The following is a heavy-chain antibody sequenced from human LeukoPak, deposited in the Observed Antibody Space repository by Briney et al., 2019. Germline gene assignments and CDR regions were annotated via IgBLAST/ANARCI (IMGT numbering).Heavy chain of an antibody. CDR3: ARGRVTRTVVVRGPVDY. V-gene: IGHV4-31*03. CDR1: GGSISSGGYY. J-gene: IGHJ4*02. D-gene: IGHD2-15*01. Sequence: PSETLSLTCTVSGGSISSGGYYWSWIRQHPGKGLEWIGYIYYSGSTYYNPSLKSRVTISVDTSKNQFSLKLSSVTAADTAVYYCARGRVTRTVVVRGPVDYWGQGTLVTVSS. CDR2: IYYSGST.